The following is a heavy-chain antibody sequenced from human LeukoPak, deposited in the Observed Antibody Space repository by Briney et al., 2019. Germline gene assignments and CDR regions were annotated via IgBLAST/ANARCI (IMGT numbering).Heavy chain of an antibody. J-gene: IGHJ5*02. V-gene: IGHV3-30*04. CDR2: ISYDGSNK. Sequence: GRSLRLSCAASGFTFSSYAMHWVRQAPGKGLEWGAVISYDGSNKYYADSVKGRFTISSDNSKNTLYLQMNSLRAEDTAVYYCARGSGVLLWFGERDWFDPWGQGTLVTVSS. D-gene: IGHD3-10*01. CDR1: GFTFSSYA. CDR3: ARGSGVLLWFGERDWFDP.